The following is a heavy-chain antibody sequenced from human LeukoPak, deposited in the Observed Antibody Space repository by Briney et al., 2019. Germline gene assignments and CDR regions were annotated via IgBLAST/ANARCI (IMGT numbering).Heavy chain of an antibody. D-gene: IGHD6-19*01. CDR2: IWYDGSNK. J-gene: IGHJ3*02. Sequence: PGGSLRLSCAAYGFTFSSYGMHWVRQAPGKGLEWVAVIWYDGSNKYYADSVKGRFTISRDNSKNTLYLQMNSLRAEDTAVYYCAKAVADAFDIWGQGTMVTVSS. V-gene: IGHV3-33*06. CDR1: GFTFSSYG. CDR3: AKAVADAFDI.